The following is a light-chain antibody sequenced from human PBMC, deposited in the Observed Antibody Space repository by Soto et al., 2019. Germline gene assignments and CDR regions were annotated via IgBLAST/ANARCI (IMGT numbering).Light chain of an antibody. Sequence: QAVVTQPPSASGTPGQRVTISCSGSRSNIGNNAVTWYQQFPGTAPKLLIYNNNQRPSGVPDRFSGSKSGTSASLAISGLQCEDEAHYYGATWDDSLNARGVVVRGTKVAVL. CDR3: ATWDDSLNARGV. J-gene: IGLJ3*02. V-gene: IGLV1-44*01. CDR1: RSNIGNNA. CDR2: NNN.